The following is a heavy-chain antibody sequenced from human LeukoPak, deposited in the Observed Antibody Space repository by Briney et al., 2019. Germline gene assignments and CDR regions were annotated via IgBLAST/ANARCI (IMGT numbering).Heavy chain of an antibody. CDR1: GGSISSYY. D-gene: IGHD1-26*01. CDR2: IYYSGST. J-gene: IGHJ6*02. V-gene: IGHV4-59*01. CDR3: ARSGAGSPSYGMDV. Sequence: SETLSLTCTVSGGSISSYYWSWIRQPPGKGLEWIGYIYYSGSTNYNPPLKSRVTMSVDTSKNQLSLKLSSVTAADSAVYYCARSGAGSPSYGMDVWGQGITVTVSS.